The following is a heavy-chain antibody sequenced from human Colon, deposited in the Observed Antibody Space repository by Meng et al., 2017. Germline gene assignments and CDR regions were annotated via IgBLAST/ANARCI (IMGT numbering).Heavy chain of an antibody. CDR1: GYTFTTYG. Sequence: VQLGKSGAEVKKPGASVKFSCKASGYTFTTYGISWVRQAPGQGLEWMGWINPYNGNTNYPQKLQGRVTMTTDTSTSTAYMELRSLRSDDTAVYYCARFNHRAPDYWGQGTLVTASS. CDR3: ARFNHRAPDY. D-gene: IGHD1-14*01. J-gene: IGHJ4*02. V-gene: IGHV1-18*01. CDR2: INPYNGNT.